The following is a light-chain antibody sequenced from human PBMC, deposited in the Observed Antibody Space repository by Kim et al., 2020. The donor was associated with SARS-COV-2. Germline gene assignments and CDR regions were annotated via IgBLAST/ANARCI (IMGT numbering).Light chain of an antibody. J-gene: IGKJ4*01. CDR2: GAS. Sequence: LSPGERATLSGRASQSRGSTYLAWYQQKPGQAPRLLIFGASSRATGIPDKFSGSGSGTDFTLTISRLEPEDFAVYYCQQYGSSPLTFGGGTKVEI. CDR3: QQYGSSPLT. CDR1: QSRGSTY. V-gene: IGKV3-20*01.